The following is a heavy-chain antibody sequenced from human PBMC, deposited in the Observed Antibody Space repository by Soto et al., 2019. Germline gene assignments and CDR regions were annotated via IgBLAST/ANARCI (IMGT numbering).Heavy chain of an antibody. D-gene: IGHD6-19*01. Sequence: QVQLVESGGGVVQPGRSLRLSCAASGFTFSSYAMHWVRQAPGKGLEWVAVILYDGSNKYYADSVKGRFTISRDNSKNTLYLQMNSLRVEDTAVYYCARDLYGSGWSPVDYWGQGTLVTVSS. CDR1: GFTFSSYA. CDR2: ILYDGSNK. V-gene: IGHV3-30-3*01. CDR3: ARDLYGSGWSPVDY. J-gene: IGHJ4*02.